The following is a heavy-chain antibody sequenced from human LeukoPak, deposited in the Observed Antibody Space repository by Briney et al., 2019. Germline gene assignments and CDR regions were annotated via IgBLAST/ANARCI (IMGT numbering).Heavy chain of an antibody. V-gene: IGHV1-2*02. CDR3: AREGQLVGPTPTVHYYGMDF. Sequence: GASVKVSCKASGYTFSAYYMHWVRQAPGQGPEWMGWINPNSGGTNYAQKFQGRVTMTRDTSISTAYMELTRLRSDDTAVYYCAREGQLVGPTPTVHYYGMDFWGQGTTVTVSS. CDR1: GYTFSAYY. D-gene: IGHD1-26*01. J-gene: IGHJ6*02. CDR2: INPNSGGT.